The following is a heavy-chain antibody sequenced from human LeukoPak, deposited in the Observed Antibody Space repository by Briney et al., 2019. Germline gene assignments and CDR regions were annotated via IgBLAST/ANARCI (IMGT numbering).Heavy chain of an antibody. Sequence: GGSLRLSCEASGFTFSSYGMSWVRQAPGKGLEWVSGISGSGGTTYYADSAKGRFTISRDNSKSTLYLQMNSLRAEDTAVYYCATSGSYNYWGQGTLVTVSS. CDR2: ISGSGGTT. CDR3: ATSGSYNY. J-gene: IGHJ4*02. D-gene: IGHD1-26*01. V-gene: IGHV3-23*01. CDR1: GFTFSSYG.